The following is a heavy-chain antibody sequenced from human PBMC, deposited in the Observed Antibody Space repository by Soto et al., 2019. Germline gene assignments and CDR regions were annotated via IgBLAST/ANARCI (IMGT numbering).Heavy chain of an antibody. CDR3: VHRRDGYNSAFFDY. V-gene: IGHV1-69*13. CDR2: VIRIFHTP. J-gene: IGHJ4*02. Sequence: SVKVSCKASGGTFSSYAFSWVRQAPGQGLEWMGGVIRIFHTPTYAQKFQGRVTITADESTSTAYMELISLRSDDTAVYYCVHRRDGYNSAFFDYWGQGTLVTVSS. D-gene: IGHD5-12*01. CDR1: GGTFSSYA.